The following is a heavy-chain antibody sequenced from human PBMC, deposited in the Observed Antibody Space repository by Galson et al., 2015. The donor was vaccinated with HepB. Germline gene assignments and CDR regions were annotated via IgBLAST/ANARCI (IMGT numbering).Heavy chain of an antibody. J-gene: IGHJ4*02. V-gene: IGHV5-51*01. CDR2: IYPGDSDT. Sequence: QSGAEVTQPGESLKISCKGSGYTFTNYWIGWVRQMPGKGLEWMGIIYPGDSDTRYSPSFQGQVTIAADKSFSTAYLQWSSLKASDTAMYYCARPRGGYGEYYFDYWGQGTLVTVSS. CDR3: ARPRGGYGEYYFDY. CDR1: GYTFTNYW. D-gene: IGHD5-18*01.